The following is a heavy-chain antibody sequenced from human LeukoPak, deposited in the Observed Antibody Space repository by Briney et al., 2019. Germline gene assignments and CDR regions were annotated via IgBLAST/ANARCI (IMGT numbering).Heavy chain of an antibody. CDR1: GYTFTSYY. D-gene: IGHD1-26*01. CDR3: ARDEGVSVGATLTGDLRD. Sequence: ASVKVSCNASGYTFTSYYMHWVRHPPGDGLEWMGIINPSGGSTTYEQKVQGRVTRTRDTSTSTVYMELSSLRSEDTAVYYCARDEGVSVGATLTGDLRDWGQGTLVTVCS. J-gene: IGHJ4*02. V-gene: IGHV1-46*01. CDR2: INPSGGST.